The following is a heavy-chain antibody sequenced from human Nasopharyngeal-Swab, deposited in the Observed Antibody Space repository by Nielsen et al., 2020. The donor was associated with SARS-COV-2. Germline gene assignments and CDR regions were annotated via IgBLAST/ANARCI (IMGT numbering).Heavy chain of an antibody. D-gene: IGHD6-19*01. V-gene: IGHV3-21*01. CDR1: GFTFSSYS. J-gene: IGHJ4*02. CDR3: ARDRSSSGWYEVDY. Sequence: GGSLRLSCAASGFTFSSYSMNWFRQAPGKGLEWVSSISSSSSYIYYADSVKGRFTISRDNAKNSLYLQMNSLRAEDTAVYYCARDRSSSGWYEVDYWGQGTLVTVSS. CDR2: ISSSSSYI.